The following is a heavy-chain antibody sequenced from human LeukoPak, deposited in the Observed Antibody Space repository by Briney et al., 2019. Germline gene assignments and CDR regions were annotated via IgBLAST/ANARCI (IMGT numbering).Heavy chain of an antibody. CDR3: AHGYYYDSSGYNTGGYYYMDV. Sequence: ASVKVSCKASGYTFTGYYMHWVRQAPGQGLEWMGWINPNSGGTNYAQKFQGRVTMTRDTSISTAYMELSRLRSDDTAVYYCAHGYYYDSSGYNTGGYYYMDVWGKGTTVTISS. CDR2: INPNSGGT. CDR1: GYTFTGYY. J-gene: IGHJ6*03. D-gene: IGHD3-22*01. V-gene: IGHV1-2*02.